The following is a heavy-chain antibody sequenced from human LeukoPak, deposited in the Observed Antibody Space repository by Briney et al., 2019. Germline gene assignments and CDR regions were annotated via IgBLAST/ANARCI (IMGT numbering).Heavy chain of an antibody. CDR1: GFTFSSDG. CDR2: ISYDGSKK. Sequence: GRALRLSCAPSGFTFSSDGMQWVREAPRGGREWGAVISYDGSKKYYADSVRGRVTISRDNSKNTLYLQMNSLRAEDTAVYYCANDDTRTLDAFDIWGQGKMVTVSS. CDR3: ANDDTRTLDAFDI. V-gene: IGHV3-30*18. J-gene: IGHJ3*02. D-gene: IGHD1-14*01.